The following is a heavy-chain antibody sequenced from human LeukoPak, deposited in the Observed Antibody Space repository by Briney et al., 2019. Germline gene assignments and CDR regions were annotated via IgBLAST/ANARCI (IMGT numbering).Heavy chain of an antibody. CDR2: ISSSSSDI. CDR3: ARVGAFSAINY. J-gene: IGHJ4*02. D-gene: IGHD5-18*01. Sequence: GGSLRLSCAASGFTFSTYDMNWVRQAPGKGLEWVSYISSSSSDIHYADSVKGRFTISRDNADNSLYLQMNSLRAEDTAVYYCARVGAFSAINYWGRGTLVNVSS. V-gene: IGHV3-21*06. CDR1: GFTFSTYD.